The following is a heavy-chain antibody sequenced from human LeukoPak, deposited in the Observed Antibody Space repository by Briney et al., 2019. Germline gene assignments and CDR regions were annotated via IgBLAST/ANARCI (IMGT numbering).Heavy chain of an antibody. Sequence: PSETLSLTCTVSGGSLSTYYWTWVRQSPGKGLEWVGQIYDSGSTNYNPSLKSRVTISVDTSKNQFSLKLSSVTAADTAVYYCARSVEGYCRGGSCYYYSYYMDVWGKGTTVTVSS. D-gene: IGHD2-15*01. CDR3: ARSVEGYCRGGSCYYYSYYMDV. CDR2: IYDSGST. CDR1: GGSLSTYY. J-gene: IGHJ6*03. V-gene: IGHV4-59*01.